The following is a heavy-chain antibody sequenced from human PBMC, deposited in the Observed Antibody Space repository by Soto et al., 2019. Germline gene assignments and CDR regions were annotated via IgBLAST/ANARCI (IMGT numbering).Heavy chain of an antibody. J-gene: IGHJ4*02. CDR3: VTRSRELQPSPPRLDS. D-gene: IGHD1-7*01. CDR2: ISGSGSTT. Sequence: EVQLLESGGGLVQPGGSLRLSCAASGLTFSGYGMSWVRQAPGTGLEWVSAISGSGSTTYYADSVKGRFTISRDDSKNTLFLQLTSLRAEDPPVYYCVTRSRELQPSPPRLDSWGQGTLVTVSS. CDR1: GLTFSGYG. V-gene: IGHV3-23*01.